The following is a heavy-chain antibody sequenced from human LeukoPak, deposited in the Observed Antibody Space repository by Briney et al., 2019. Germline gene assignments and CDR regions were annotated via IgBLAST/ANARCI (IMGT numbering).Heavy chain of an antibody. CDR3: ARVISSTYYYDSSGYLRWFDP. J-gene: IGHJ5*02. V-gene: IGHV4-34*01. CDR1: GGSFSGYY. Sequence: SETLSLTCAVYGGSFSGYYWSWIRQPPGKGLEWIGEINHSGSTNYSPSLKSRVTISVDTSKNQFSLKLSSVTAADTAVYYCARVISSTYYYDSSGYLRWFDPWGQGTLVTVSS. D-gene: IGHD3-22*01. CDR2: INHSGST.